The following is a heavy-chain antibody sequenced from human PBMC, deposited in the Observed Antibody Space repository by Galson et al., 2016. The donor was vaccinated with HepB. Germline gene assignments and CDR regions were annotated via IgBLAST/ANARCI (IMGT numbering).Heavy chain of an antibody. Sequence: SLRLSCAASGFTFSNSGVHWVRQAPGKWLEWVAVIWYDGSTKYYGDSVKGRFTISRDNSKNALYLQMNSLRVEDTAVYYCARAFGAAGAIDYWGQGTLVTVSS. J-gene: IGHJ4*02. CDR2: IWYDGSTK. CDR1: GFTFSNSG. V-gene: IGHV3-33*01. D-gene: IGHD6-13*01. CDR3: ARAFGAAGAIDY.